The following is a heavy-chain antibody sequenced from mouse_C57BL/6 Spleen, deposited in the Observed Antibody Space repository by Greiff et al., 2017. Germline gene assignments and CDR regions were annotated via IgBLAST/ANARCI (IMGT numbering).Heavy chain of an antibody. CDR3: ARELLWYYFDY. CDR2: ISDGGSYT. Sequence: EVKVVESGGGLVKPGGSLKLSCAASGFTFSSYAMSWVRQTPEKRLEWVATISDGGSYTYYPDNVKGRFTISRDNAKNNLYLQMSHLKSEDTAMYYCARELLWYYFDYWGQGTTLTVSS. J-gene: IGHJ2*01. D-gene: IGHD2-1*01. V-gene: IGHV5-4*01. CDR1: GFTFSSYA.